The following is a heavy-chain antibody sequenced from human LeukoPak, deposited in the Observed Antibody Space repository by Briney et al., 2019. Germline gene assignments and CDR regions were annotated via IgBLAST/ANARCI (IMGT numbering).Heavy chain of an antibody. CDR2: INPNSGGT. J-gene: IGHJ5*02. Sequence: EVSVKVSCKASGYTFTGYYMHWVRQAPGQGLEWMGWINPNSGGTNYAQKFQGRVTMTRDTSISTAYMELSRLRSDDTAVYYCARENLEVRYDFWGGDNWFDPWGQGTLVTVSS. D-gene: IGHD3-3*01. CDR1: GYTFTGYY. V-gene: IGHV1-2*02. CDR3: ARENLEVRYDFWGGDNWFDP.